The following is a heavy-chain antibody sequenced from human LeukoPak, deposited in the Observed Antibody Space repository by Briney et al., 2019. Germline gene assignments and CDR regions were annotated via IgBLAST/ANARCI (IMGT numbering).Heavy chain of an antibody. V-gene: IGHV3-30*02. Sequence: GGSLSLACAASGFTFSSYGIHWVRQAPGKGLEWVAFIRYDGSNKYHADSVKSRFTISRDNSKNTVYLQMNSLRAEDTAVYFCAKEYGYDYNYFYSMDVWGKGTTVTISS. CDR3: AKEYGYDYNYFYSMDV. J-gene: IGHJ6*03. CDR1: GFTFSSYG. CDR2: IRYDGSNK. D-gene: IGHD1-1*01.